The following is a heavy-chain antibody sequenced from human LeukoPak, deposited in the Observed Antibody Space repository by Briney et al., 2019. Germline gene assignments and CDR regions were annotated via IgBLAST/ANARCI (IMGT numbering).Heavy chain of an antibody. CDR1: GGSLSNYH. CDR3: ARGRIGGPKAPFDY. V-gene: IGHV4-59*01. Sequence: SETLSLTCTVSGGSLSNYHWSWIRQPPGKGLEWIGHIHDSGSTTYNPSLKSRVTISVDTSKNQFSLKLSSVTAADTAVYYCARGRIGGPKAPFDYWGQGTLVTVSS. D-gene: IGHD3-16*01. CDR2: IHDSGST. J-gene: IGHJ4*02.